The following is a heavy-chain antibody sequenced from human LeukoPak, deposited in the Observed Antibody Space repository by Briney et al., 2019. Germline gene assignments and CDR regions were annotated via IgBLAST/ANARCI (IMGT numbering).Heavy chain of an antibody. CDR3: AKDRDGLGVAGVGY. Sequence: GRSLRLSCAASGFTFSSYGVHWVRQAPGKGLEWVAVISYDGSNKYYADSVKGRFTISRDNSKNTLYLQMSSLRAEDTAVYYCAKDRDGLGVAGVGYWGQGTLVTVSS. CDR2: ISYDGSNK. CDR1: GFTFSSYG. J-gene: IGHJ4*02. D-gene: IGHD1-26*01. V-gene: IGHV3-30*18.